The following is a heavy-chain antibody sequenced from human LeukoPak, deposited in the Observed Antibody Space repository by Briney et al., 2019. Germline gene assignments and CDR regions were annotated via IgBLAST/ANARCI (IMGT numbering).Heavy chain of an antibody. CDR2: IYYSGST. V-gene: IGHV4-39*01. CDR1: GGSISSSSYY. D-gene: IGHD3-10*01. Sequence: SETLSLTCTVSGGSISSSSYYWGWIRQPPGKGLEWIGSIYYSGSTYYNPSLNGRVTISVDTSKNQFSLKLSSVTAADTAVYYCARREAYYYGSGSYRYWGQGTLVTVSS. CDR3: ARREAYYYGSGSYRY. J-gene: IGHJ4*02.